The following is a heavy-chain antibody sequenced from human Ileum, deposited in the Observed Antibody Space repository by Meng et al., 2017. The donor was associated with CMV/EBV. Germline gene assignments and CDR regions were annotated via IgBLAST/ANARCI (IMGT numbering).Heavy chain of an antibody. CDR3: ARGNWFDP. V-gene: IGHV1-69*05. J-gene: IGHJ5*02. CDR1: GGAFSTFA. CDR2: ITPVFGAP. Sequence: KGSCKASGGAFSTFAVGWVRQAPGQGLEWIGGITPVFGAPKYADNFQGRVSITTDESRTTTFLELTSLESDDTAVYYCARGNWFDPWGQGTLVTVSS.